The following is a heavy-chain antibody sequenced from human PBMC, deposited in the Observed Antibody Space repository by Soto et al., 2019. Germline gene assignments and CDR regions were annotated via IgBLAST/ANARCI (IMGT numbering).Heavy chain of an antibody. Sequence: GGSLRLSCAASGFTFSSYAMSWVRQAPGKGLEWVSAISGSGGSTYYADSVKGRFTISRDNSKNTLYLQMNSLRAEDTAVYYCAKDRGATTDYYYGMDVWGQGTTVTVSS. D-gene: IGHD1-26*01. CDR2: ISGSGGST. V-gene: IGHV3-23*01. CDR1: GFTFSSYA. CDR3: AKDRGATTDYYYGMDV. J-gene: IGHJ6*02.